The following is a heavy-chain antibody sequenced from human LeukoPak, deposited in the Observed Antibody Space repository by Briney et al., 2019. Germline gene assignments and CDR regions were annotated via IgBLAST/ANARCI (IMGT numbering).Heavy chain of an antibody. J-gene: IGHJ4*02. D-gene: IGHD6-13*01. CDR1: GFTFSSYA. V-gene: IGHV3-23*01. CDR2: ISGSGGST. Sequence: GGSLRLSCAASGFTFSSYAMSWVRQTPGKGLEWVSAISGSGGSTYYADSVKGRFTISRDNSKNTLYLQMNSLRAEDTAVYYCAKDGISSSWYIYFDYWGQGTLVTVSS. CDR3: AKDGISSSWYIYFDY.